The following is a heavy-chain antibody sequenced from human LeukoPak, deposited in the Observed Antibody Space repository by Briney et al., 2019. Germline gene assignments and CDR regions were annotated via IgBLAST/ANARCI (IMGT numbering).Heavy chain of an antibody. V-gene: IGHV3-30*04. CDR2: ISYDGSNK. D-gene: IGHD3-10*01. CDR3: ARDLGDYYGPHFDY. Sequence: GGSLRLSCAASGFTFSSYAMHWVRQAPGKGLEWVAVISYDGSNKYYADSVKGRFTISRDNSKNTLYLQMNSLRAEDTAVYYCARDLGDYYGPHFDYWGQGTLVTVSS. J-gene: IGHJ4*02. CDR1: GFTFSSYA.